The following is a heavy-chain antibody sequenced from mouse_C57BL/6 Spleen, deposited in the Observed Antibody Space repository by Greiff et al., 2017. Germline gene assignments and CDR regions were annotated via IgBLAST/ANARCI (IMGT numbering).Heavy chain of an antibody. D-gene: IGHD1-1*01. CDR2: INPNNGGT. CDR3: ARGNYYGTPFAY. Sequence: VQLQQSGPELVKPGASVKMSCKASGYTFTDYNMHWVKQSHGKSLEWIGYINPNNGGTSYNQKFKGKATLTVNKSSSTAYMELRSLTSEDSAVYYCARGNYYGTPFAYWGQGTLVTVSA. CDR1: GYTFTDYN. J-gene: IGHJ3*01. V-gene: IGHV1-22*01.